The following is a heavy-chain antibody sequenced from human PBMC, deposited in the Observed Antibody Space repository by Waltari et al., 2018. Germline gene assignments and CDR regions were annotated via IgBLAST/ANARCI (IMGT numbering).Heavy chain of an antibody. J-gene: IGHJ4*02. CDR1: GFTFSSYS. Sequence: EVQLVESGGGLVKPGGSLRLSCAASGFTFSSYSMNWVRQAPGKGLEWVSSISSSSSYIYYADSVKGRCTISRDNAKNSLYLQMNSLRAEDTAVYYCARVQTGEIGFDYWGQGTLVTVSS. CDR2: ISSSSSYI. CDR3: ARVQTGEIGFDY. V-gene: IGHV3-21*01. D-gene: IGHD7-27*01.